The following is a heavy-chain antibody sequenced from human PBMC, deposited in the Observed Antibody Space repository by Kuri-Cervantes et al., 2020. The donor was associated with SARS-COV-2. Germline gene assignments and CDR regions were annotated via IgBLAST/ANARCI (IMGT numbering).Heavy chain of an antibody. CDR1: GGSVSSGSYY. D-gene: IGHD2-21*02. CDR2: IYHSGST. Sequence: SETLSLTCTVSGGSVSSGSYYWSWIRQPPGKGLEWIGYIYHSGSTNYNPSLKSRVTISVDTSKNQFSLKLSSVTAADTAVYYCARDTGYCGGDCSAFDIWGQGTMVTVSS. CDR3: ARDTGYCGGDCSAFDI. V-gene: IGHV4-61*01. J-gene: IGHJ3*02.